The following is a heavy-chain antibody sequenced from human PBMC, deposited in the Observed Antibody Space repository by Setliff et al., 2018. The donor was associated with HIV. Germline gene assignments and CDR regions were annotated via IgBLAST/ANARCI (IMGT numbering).Heavy chain of an antibody. D-gene: IGHD3-10*02. J-gene: IGHJ4*02. CDR2: LSYDGRSK. CDR3: AAGGVRGVIWG. CDR1: GFTFSSYG. V-gene: IGHV3-30*19. Sequence: GGSLRLSCAASGFTFSSYGMHWVRQAPDKGPQWVAVLSYDGRSKYYAESVKGRFTISRGNWKNTVYLEMNRLRPDDTAMYFCAAGGVRGVIWGWGQGTLVTVSS.